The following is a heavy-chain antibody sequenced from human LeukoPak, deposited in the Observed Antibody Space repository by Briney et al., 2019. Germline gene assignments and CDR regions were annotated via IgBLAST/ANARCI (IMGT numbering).Heavy chain of an antibody. V-gene: IGHV4-39*01. Sequence: SETLSLTCTVSGGSISSSSYYWGWIRQPPGKGLEWIGSIFYSGGTYFNPSLKSRVTISVDASKNQFSLRLSSVTAADTAVYYCAADRDVYDIWGQGTMVTVSS. CDR2: IFYSGGT. J-gene: IGHJ3*02. CDR1: GGSISSSSYY. CDR3: AADRDVYDI.